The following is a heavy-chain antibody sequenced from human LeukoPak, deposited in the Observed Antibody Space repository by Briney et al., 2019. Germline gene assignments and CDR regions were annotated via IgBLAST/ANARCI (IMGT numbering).Heavy chain of an antibody. CDR2: ISSSSSYI. J-gene: IGHJ4*02. CDR1: GFTFSSYS. D-gene: IGHD6-13*01. V-gene: IGHV3-21*01. CDR3: ARSRVRRYSSSWYEGASEY. Sequence: KPGGSLRLSCAASGFTFSSYSMNWVRQAPGKGLEWVSSISSSSSYIYYADSVKGRFTISRDNAKNSLYLQMNSLRAEDTAVYYCARSRVRRYSSSWYEGASEYRGQGTLVTVSS.